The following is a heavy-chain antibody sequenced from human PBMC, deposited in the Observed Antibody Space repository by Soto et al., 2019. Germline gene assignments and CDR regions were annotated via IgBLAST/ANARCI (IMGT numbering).Heavy chain of an antibody. J-gene: IGHJ4*02. Sequence: SGPALVNPTQTLTLACTFCGFSLSTSGVGVGWIRQPPGKALEWLALIYWDDDKRYSPSLKSRLTITKDTSKNQVVLTMTNMDPVDTATYYCAHRPSYCSGGSCYSGFGYWGQGTLVTVSS. CDR3: AHRPSYCSGGSCYSGFGY. CDR2: IYWDDDK. CDR1: GFSLSTSGVG. D-gene: IGHD2-15*01. V-gene: IGHV2-5*02.